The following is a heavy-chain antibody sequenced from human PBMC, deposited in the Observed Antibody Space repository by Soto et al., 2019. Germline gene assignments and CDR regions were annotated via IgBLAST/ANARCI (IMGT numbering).Heavy chain of an antibody. CDR2: IYYSGST. D-gene: IGHD3-10*01. V-gene: IGHV4-39*01. CDR1: GGSISSSSYY. J-gene: IGHJ6*02. CDR3: ARYNYYGSGSRNYGMDV. Sequence: SETLSLTCTVSGGSISSSSYYWGWIRQPPGKGLEWIGSIYYSGSTYYNPSLKSRVTISVDTSKNQFSLKLSSVTAADTAVYYCARYNYYGSGSRNYGMDVWGQGTTVT.